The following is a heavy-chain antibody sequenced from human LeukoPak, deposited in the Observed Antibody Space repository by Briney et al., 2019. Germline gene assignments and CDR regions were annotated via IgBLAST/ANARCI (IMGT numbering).Heavy chain of an antibody. D-gene: IGHD3-22*01. Sequence: SETLSLTCSVSGFSGYSISSGFYWGWIRQPPGKGLDWIGSIFHSGSTYYNPSLKSRVTISVDTSKNQFSLKLSSVTAADTALYYCARANYYDNSGYSRGAFDIWGQGTMVTVSS. CDR2: IFHSGST. CDR3: ARANYYDNSGYSRGAFDI. J-gene: IGHJ3*02. CDR1: GYSISSGFY. V-gene: IGHV4-38-2*02.